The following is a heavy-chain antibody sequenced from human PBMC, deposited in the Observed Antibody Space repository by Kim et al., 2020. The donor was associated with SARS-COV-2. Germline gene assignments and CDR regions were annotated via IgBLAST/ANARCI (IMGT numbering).Heavy chain of an antibody. CDR1: GGTFSSYA. J-gene: IGHJ6*03. Sequence: SVKVSCKASGGTFSSYAISWVRQAPGQGLEWMGRIIPILGIANYAQKFQGRVTITADKSTSTAYMELSSLRSEDTAVYYCARASTIRFPYYMDVWGKGTTVTVSS. CDR2: IIPILGIA. V-gene: IGHV1-69*04. D-gene: IGHD3-3*01. CDR3: ARASTIRFPYYMDV.